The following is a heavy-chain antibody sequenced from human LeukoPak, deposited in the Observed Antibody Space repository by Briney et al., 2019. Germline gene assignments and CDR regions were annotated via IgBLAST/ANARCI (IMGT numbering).Heavy chain of an antibody. CDR3: ARVYSGYENYYYYGMDV. Sequence: GGSLRLSCAASGFTFSSYEMNWVRQAPGKGLEWVSYISSSGSTIYYADSVKGRFTISRDNAKNSLYLQMNSLRAEDTAVYYCARVYSGYENYYYYGMDVWGQGTTVTVSS. J-gene: IGHJ6*02. CDR2: ISSSGSTI. CDR1: GFTFSSYE. D-gene: IGHD5-12*01. V-gene: IGHV3-48*03.